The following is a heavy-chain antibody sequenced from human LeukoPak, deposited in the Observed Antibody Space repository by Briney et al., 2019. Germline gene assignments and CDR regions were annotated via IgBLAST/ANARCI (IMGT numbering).Heavy chain of an antibody. J-gene: IGHJ4*02. Sequence: AGGSLRLSCAASGFTVSSNYMNWVRQAPGKGLEWVSSISSSSSYIYYADSVKGRFTISRDNAKNSLYLQMNSLRAEDTAVYYCAKDPGAHYYGSGSYRRGSYFDYWGQGTLVTVSS. V-gene: IGHV3-21*01. D-gene: IGHD3-10*01. CDR2: ISSSSSYI. CDR3: AKDPGAHYYGSGSYRRGSYFDY. CDR1: GFTVSSNY.